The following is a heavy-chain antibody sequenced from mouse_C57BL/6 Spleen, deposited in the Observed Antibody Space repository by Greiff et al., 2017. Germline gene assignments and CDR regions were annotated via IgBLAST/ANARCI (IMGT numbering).Heavy chain of an antibody. V-gene: IGHV1-80*01. CDR2: IYPGDGDT. CDR1: GYAFSSYW. J-gene: IGHJ2*01. D-gene: IGHD1-2*01. CDR3: ARGGITTAYYFDY. Sequence: QVQLQQSGAELVKPGASVKISCKASGYAFSSYWMNWVKQRPGKGLEWIGQIYPGDGDTNYNGKFKGKATLTADKSSSTAYMQLSSLTSEDSAVYFCARGGITTAYYFDYWGQGTTLTVSS.